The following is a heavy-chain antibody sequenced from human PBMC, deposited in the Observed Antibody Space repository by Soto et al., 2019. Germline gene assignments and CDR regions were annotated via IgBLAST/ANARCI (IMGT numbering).Heavy chain of an antibody. D-gene: IGHD3-3*01. J-gene: IGHJ6*03. V-gene: IGHV3-30-3*01. Sequence: PGGSLRISCAAAGFNFSSYARHSVRQAPGKGLEWVAVISYDGSNKYYADSVKGRFTISRDNSKNTLYLQMNSLRAEDTAVYYCARTFYEIYYMDVWGKGTTVTVSS. CDR3: ARTFYEIYYMDV. CDR1: GFNFSSYA. CDR2: ISYDGSNK.